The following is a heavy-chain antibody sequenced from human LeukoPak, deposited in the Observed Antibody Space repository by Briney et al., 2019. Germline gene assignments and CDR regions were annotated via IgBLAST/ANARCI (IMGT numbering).Heavy chain of an antibody. J-gene: IGHJ6*02. CDR2: ISYDGSNK. CDR1: GFTFSSYA. V-gene: IGHV3-30-3*01. CDR3: ARGVGAYCSSTSCLREMDV. D-gene: IGHD2-2*01. Sequence: GGSLRLSCAASGFTFSSYAMHWVRQAPGKGLEWVAVISYDGSNKYYADSVKGRFTISRDNSKNTLYLQMNSLRAEDTAVYYCARGVGAYCSSTSCLREMDVWGQGTTVTVSS.